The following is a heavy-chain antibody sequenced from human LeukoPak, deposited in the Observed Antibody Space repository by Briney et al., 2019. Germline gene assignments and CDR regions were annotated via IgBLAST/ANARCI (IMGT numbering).Heavy chain of an antibody. J-gene: IGHJ4*02. D-gene: IGHD3-22*01. V-gene: IGHV3-48*03. CDR3: ARDYQRYYDSSALDY. Sequence: GGSLRLSCAASGFTFSSYEMNWVRQAPGKGLEWVSYISSSGSTIYYADSVKGRFTISRDNAKNSLYLQMNSLRAEDTAVYYCARDYQRYYDSSALDYWGQGTLVTVSS. CDR1: GFTFSSYE. CDR2: ISSSGSTI.